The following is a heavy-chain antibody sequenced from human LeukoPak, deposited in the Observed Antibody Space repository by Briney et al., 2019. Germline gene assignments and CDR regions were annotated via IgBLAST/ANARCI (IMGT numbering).Heavy chain of an antibody. D-gene: IGHD4-17*01. CDR1: GGSISSSGYY. J-gene: IGHJ3*02. CDR3: ARQFYGSDVFEI. Sequence: PSETLSLTCTVSGGSISSSGYYWGWIRQPPGKGLEWTGSIYYSGATYYNPSLKSRVSISVDTSKNQFSLKLSSVTAADTAVYYCARQFYGSDVFEIWGQGTMVTVSS. CDR2: IYYSGAT. V-gene: IGHV4-39*01.